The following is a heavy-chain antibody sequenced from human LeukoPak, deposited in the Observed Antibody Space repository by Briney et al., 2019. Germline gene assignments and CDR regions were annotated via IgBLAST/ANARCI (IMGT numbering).Heavy chain of an antibody. D-gene: IGHD3-10*01. CDR2: IQYDGSYK. CDR3: AKDRYGSGSYYHFDY. Sequence: GGSLRLSCAASGFTFTSYAMHWVRQAPGKGLEWVAFIQYDGSYKYYAESLKGRFTISRDNSKNTLYMQMNSLRAENTAVYYCAKDRYGSGSYYHFDYWGQGTLVTVSS. CDR1: GFTFTSYA. V-gene: IGHV3-30*02. J-gene: IGHJ4*02.